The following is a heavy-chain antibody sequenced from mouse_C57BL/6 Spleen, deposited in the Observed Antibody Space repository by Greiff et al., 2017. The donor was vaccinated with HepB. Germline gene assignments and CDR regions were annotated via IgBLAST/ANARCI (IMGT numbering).Heavy chain of an antibody. Sequence: QVQLQQSGAELARPGASVKLSCKASGYTFTSYGISWVKQRTGQGLEWIGEIYPRSGNTYYNEKFKGKATLTADKSSSTAYMELRSLTSEDSAVYFCARGTAQALAWFAYWGQGTLVTVSA. CDR2: IYPRSGNT. V-gene: IGHV1-81*01. CDR3: ARGTAQALAWFAY. J-gene: IGHJ3*01. D-gene: IGHD3-2*02. CDR1: GYTFTSYG.